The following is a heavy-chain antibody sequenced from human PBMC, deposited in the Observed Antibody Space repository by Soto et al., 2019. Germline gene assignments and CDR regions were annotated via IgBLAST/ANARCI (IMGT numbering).Heavy chain of an antibody. D-gene: IGHD2-15*01. CDR2: IYYSGST. CDR3: ARQGIASTGNGYFDL. J-gene: IGHJ2*01. V-gene: IGHV4-39*01. Sequence: PSETLSLTCTVSGGSISSSSYYWGWIRQPPGKGLEWIGSIYYSGSTYYNPSLKSRVTISVDTSKNQFSMKLSSVTAADTAVYYCARQGIASTGNGYFDLWGRGTMVTVSS. CDR1: GGSISSSSYY.